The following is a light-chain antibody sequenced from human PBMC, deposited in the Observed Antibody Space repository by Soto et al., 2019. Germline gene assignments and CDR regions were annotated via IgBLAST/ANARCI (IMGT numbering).Light chain of an antibody. CDR2: DGS. V-gene: IGKV3-11*01. CDR3: QQRSAWPLT. Sequence: IVLTQSPATXSXXXXXXATLSCRASQXIGDYVAWFQQKPGQAPRLLIYDGSNRAVGIPARFSGSASGTDSTLTISSLEPEDFAVYYCQQRSAWPLTFGGGTRVEI. CDR1: QXIGDY. J-gene: IGKJ4*01.